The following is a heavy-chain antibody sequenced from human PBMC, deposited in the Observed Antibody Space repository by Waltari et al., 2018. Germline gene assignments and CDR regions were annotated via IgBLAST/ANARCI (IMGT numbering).Heavy chain of an antibody. V-gene: IGHV3-33*06. CDR1: GFPFSSYG. CDR3: AKSGLYPNDY. J-gene: IGHJ4*02. D-gene: IGHD3-16*01. Sequence: QVQLVESGGGVVQPGRSLRLSCAASGFPFSSYGLHWVRQAPGKGLEWVAVIWYDGSNKYYADSVKGRFTISRDNSKNTLYLQMNSLRAEDTAVYYCAKSGLYPNDYWGQGTLVTVSS. CDR2: IWYDGSNK.